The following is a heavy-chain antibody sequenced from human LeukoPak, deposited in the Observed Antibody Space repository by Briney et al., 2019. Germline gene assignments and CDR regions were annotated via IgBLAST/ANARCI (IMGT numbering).Heavy chain of an antibody. CDR1: GFTFSSYA. Sequence: GGSLRLSCAASGFTFSSYAMSWVRQAPGKGLEWVSAISGSGGSTYYADSVKGRFTISRDNSKNTLYLQMNSLRAEDTAVYYCAKGPGSYYAVIIDYWGQGTLVTVSS. D-gene: IGHD1-26*01. CDR2: ISGSGGST. V-gene: IGHV3-23*01. J-gene: IGHJ4*02. CDR3: AKGPGSYYAVIIDY.